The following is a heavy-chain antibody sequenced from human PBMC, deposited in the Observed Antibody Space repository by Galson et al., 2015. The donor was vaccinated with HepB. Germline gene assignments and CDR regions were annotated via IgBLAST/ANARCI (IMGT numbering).Heavy chain of an antibody. J-gene: IGHJ6*04. Sequence: SLRLSCAASGFTFSSYAMSWVRQAPGKGLEWVAAINDSGGSTYYADSVKGRFTISRDNSKNTLYLQMNSLRAEDTAVYYCAKSVGAPGTRFAVVRPKYYYGGMDVWGEGSTVTVSS. D-gene: IGHD3-10*01. CDR3: AKSVGAPGTRFAVVRPKYYYGGMDV. CDR1: GFTFSSYA. V-gene: IGHV3-23*01. CDR2: INDSGGST.